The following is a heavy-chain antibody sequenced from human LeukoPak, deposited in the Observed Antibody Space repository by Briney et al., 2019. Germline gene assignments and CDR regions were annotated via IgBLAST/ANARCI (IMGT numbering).Heavy chain of an antibody. CDR3: ARQDSYGSVYYFDY. D-gene: IGHD5-18*01. Sequence: PSETLSLTCTVSGGSISSYYWSWIRQPPGKGLEWIGYIYYSGSTNYNPSLKSRVTISVDTSKNQFSLKLSSVTAADTAVYYCARQDSYGSVYYFDYWGQGTPVTVSS. CDR2: IYYSGST. V-gene: IGHV4-59*08. J-gene: IGHJ4*02. CDR1: GGSISSYY.